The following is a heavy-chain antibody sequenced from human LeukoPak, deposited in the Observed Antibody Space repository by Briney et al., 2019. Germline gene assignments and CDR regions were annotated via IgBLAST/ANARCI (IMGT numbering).Heavy chain of an antibody. Sequence: GGSLRLSCAASGFTFSSYTMHWVRQAPGKGLEWVSGISGSGGSTYYADSVKGRFTISRDNSKNTLYLQMNSLRAEDTAVYYCANDYSNYLDYWGQGTLVTVSS. D-gene: IGHD4-11*01. CDR3: ANDYSNYLDY. CDR2: ISGSGGST. CDR1: GFTFSSYT. J-gene: IGHJ4*02. V-gene: IGHV3-23*01.